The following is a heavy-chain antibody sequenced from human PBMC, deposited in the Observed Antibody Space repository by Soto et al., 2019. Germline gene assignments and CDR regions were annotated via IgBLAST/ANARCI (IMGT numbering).Heavy chain of an antibody. Sequence: GGSLSLSCAASGFTFSSYGMHWVRQAPGKGLEWVAVIWYDGSNKYYADSVKGRFTISRDNSKNTLYLQMNSLRAEDTAVYYCARASDDFWSGYYDFDYWGQGTLVTVSS. CDR2: IWYDGSNK. J-gene: IGHJ4*02. V-gene: IGHV3-33*01. D-gene: IGHD3-3*01. CDR1: GFTFSSYG. CDR3: ARASDDFWSGYYDFDY.